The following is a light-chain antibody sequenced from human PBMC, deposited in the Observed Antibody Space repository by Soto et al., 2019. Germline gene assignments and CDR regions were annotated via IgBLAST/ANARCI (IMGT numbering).Light chain of an antibody. CDR1: QSVSSY. CDR2: VAS. V-gene: IGKV3-15*01. CDR3: QQYKDWPLR. Sequence: EMVMTQSPATLSVSPGERVTLSCRASQSVSSYLAWYQQKPGQPPRLLIYVASTRAAGIPARFSGSGSGTDFPLTISSLQAEDFAVYYFQQYKDWPLRFGQGTKVEIK. J-gene: IGKJ1*01.